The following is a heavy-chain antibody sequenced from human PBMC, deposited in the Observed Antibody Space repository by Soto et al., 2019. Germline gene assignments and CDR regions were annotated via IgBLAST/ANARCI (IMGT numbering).Heavy chain of an antibody. V-gene: IGHV4-38-2*02. J-gene: IGHJ5*02. CDR2: IYRSGNT. CDR3: ARGPPIVASPTSFYNWFEP. Sequence: SETLSLTCTVSGYSVSSGFYWGWIRHPPGKGLEWIGSIYRSGNTYYNPSLKSRVAISIDPSKNHFSLKMNSVTAADTAVYYCARGPPIVASPTSFYNWFEPWGQGTLVTVSS. CDR1: GYSVSSGFY. D-gene: IGHD3-3*02.